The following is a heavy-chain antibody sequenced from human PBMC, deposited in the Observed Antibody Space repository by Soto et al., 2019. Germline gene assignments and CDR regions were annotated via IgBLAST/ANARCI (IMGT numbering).Heavy chain of an antibody. D-gene: IGHD5-18*01. CDR2: INPNSGGT. CDR3: ARGGRIQLWFAGGPYDY. Sequence: QVQLVQSGAEVKKPGASVKVSCKASGYTFTGYYMHWVRQAPGQGLEWMGWINPNSGGTNYAQKFQGWVTMTRDTSISTAYMELRRLRSDDTAVYYCARGGRIQLWFAGGPYDYWGQGTLVTVSS. J-gene: IGHJ4*02. CDR1: GYTFTGYY. V-gene: IGHV1-2*04.